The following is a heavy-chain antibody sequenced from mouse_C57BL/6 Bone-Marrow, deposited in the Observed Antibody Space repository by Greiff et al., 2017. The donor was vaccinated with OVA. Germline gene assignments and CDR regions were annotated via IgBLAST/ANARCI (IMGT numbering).Heavy chain of an antibody. J-gene: IGHJ4*01. CDR1: GFSFNTYA. CDR2: IRSKSNNYAT. CDR3: VSIYYDYDRYAMDY. Sequence: GGGLVQPKGSLKLSCAASGFSFNTYAMNWVRQAPGKGLEWVARIRSKSNNYATYYADSVKDRFTISRDDSESMLYLQMNNLKTEDTAMYYCVSIYYDYDRYAMDYWGQGTSVTVSS. V-gene: IGHV10-1*01. D-gene: IGHD2-4*01.